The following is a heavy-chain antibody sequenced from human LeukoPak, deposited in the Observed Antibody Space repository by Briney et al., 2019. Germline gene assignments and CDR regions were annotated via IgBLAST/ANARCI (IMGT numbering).Heavy chain of an antibody. CDR2: IYYGGST. CDR3: ARHFESRDYDILTGYTNPFDY. D-gene: IGHD3-9*01. J-gene: IGHJ4*02. V-gene: IGHV4-34*01. Sequence: SETLSLTCAVYGGSFIGFHWNWIRQPPGKGLEWIGSIYYGGSTYYNPSLKSRVTIPVDTSKNQFSLRLSSVTAADTAVYYCARHFESRDYDILTGYTNPFDYWGQGTLVTVSS. CDR1: GGSFIGFH.